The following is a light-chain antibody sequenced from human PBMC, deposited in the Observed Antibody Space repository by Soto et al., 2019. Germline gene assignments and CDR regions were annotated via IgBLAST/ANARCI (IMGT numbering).Light chain of an antibody. J-gene: IGLJ1*01. CDR2: EVS. V-gene: IGLV2-8*01. CDR1: SSDVGGSNY. CDR3: RPYAGSNNYV. Sequence: QSALTQPPSASGSPGQSVTISCSGTSSDVGGSNYVSWYRQHPGKDPKLIIYEVSKRPSGVPDRFSGSKSGNTASLTVSGLQAEDEADYYCRPYAGSNNYVFGPGTKVPAL.